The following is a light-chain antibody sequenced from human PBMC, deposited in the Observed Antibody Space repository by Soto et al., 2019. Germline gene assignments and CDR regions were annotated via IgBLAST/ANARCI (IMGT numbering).Light chain of an antibody. Sequence: DIQMTQSPSTLSASVGDRVTITCRASQSISSWLAWYQQKPGKAPKLLIYDASSLEGGVPSRFSGSGSGTEFTLTISSLQPDDFATYYCQQYNSYSATFGQGTKVEIK. CDR3: QQYNSYSAT. CDR2: DAS. CDR1: QSISSW. V-gene: IGKV1-5*01. J-gene: IGKJ1*01.